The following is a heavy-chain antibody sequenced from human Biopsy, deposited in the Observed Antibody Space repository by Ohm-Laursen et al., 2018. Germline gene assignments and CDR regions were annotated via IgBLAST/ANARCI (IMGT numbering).Heavy chain of an antibody. D-gene: IGHD3-22*01. CDR2: VYYTGST. V-gene: IGHV4-59*01. CDR1: GDSISRYY. J-gene: IGHJ2*01. Sequence: LSLTCTVSGDSISRYYWSWIRQPPGKGLEWIGYVYYTGSTDYNPSLQSRVTISVDTSKNHFSLRLRSVTPADTAIYYCARDRGYYSDRTVPGYFDLWGRGTLVTVSS. CDR3: ARDRGYYSDRTVPGYFDL.